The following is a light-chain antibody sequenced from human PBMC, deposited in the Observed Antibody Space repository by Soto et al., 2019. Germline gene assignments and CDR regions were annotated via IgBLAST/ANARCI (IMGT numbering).Light chain of an antibody. V-gene: IGKV3-15*01. Sequence: EIVMTQSPSTLSVSPVERATLSCRASQSVSSNLAWYQQKPGQAPSLLIYGASTRATGIPARFSGSGSGTEFTLTISSLQSEDFAVYYCQQYNNWPPWTFGQGTKVDIK. J-gene: IGKJ1*01. CDR2: GAS. CDR1: QSVSSN. CDR3: QQYNNWPPWT.